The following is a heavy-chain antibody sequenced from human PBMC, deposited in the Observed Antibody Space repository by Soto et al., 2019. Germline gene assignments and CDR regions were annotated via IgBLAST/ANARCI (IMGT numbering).Heavy chain of an antibody. CDR2: MYSTGST. J-gene: IGHJ5*02. D-gene: IGHD2-15*01. V-gene: IGHV4-59*11. CDR3: ARGSYGVDFDP. Sequence: SETLSLTCTVSGGSIDSHYWSWIRQPPGKGLEWIGYMYSTGSTNYNPSLKSRVTISVATSENQFSLKLISVTAADTAVYYCARGSYGVDFDPWGQGTLVTVSS. CDR1: GGSIDSHY.